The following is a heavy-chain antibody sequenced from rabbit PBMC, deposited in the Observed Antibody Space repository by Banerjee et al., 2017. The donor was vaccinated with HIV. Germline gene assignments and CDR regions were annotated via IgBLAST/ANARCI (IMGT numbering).Heavy chain of an antibody. D-gene: IGHD4-1*01. CDR3: ARDLAGVIGWNFNL. Sequence: QEQLEESGGDLVQPEGSLTLTCKASGFTLSSYWMWWVRQAPGKGLEWIACIGAGSSGSTYYASWAKGRFTISKTSSTTVTLQMPSLTAADTATYFCARDLAGVIGWNFNLWGPGTLVTVS. CDR1: GFTLSSYW. CDR2: IGAGSSGST. V-gene: IGHV1S45*01. J-gene: IGHJ4*01.